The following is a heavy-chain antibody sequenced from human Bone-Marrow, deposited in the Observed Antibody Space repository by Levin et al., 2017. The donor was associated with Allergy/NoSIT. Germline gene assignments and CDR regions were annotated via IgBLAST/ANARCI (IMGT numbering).Heavy chain of an antibody. D-gene: IGHD3-3*01. CDR2: INHGGST. Sequence: GSLRLSCAVYGGSLSGYYWSWIRQSPGKGLEWIGEINHGGSTIYSPSLKSRVTISVDTSKNQFSLKLTSVTAADTAVYYCARHRSGSYGMDVWGQGTTVTVSS. CDR3: ARHRSGSYGMDV. V-gene: IGHV4-34*01. CDR1: GGSLSGYY. J-gene: IGHJ6*02.